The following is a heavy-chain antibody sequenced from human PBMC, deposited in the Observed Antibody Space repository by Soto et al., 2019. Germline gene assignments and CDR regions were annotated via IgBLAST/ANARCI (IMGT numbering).Heavy chain of an antibody. D-gene: IGHD3-10*01. V-gene: IGHV3-33*01. J-gene: IGHJ3*02. CDR1: GFTFSSYG. CDR3: ARGVFRGEDAFDI. CDR2: IWYDGSNK. Sequence: GGSLRLSCAASGFTFSSYGMHWVRQAPGKGLEWVAVIWYDGSNKYYADSVKGRFTISRDNSKNTLYLQMNSLRAEDTAVYYCARGVFRGEDAFDIWGQGTMVTVSS.